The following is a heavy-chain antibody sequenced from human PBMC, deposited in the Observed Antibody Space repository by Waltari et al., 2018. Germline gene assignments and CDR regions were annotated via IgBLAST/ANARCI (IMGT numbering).Heavy chain of an antibody. V-gene: IGHV4-30-4*08. CDR1: GGSISSGDSY. Sequence: QVQLQESGPGLVKPSQTLSLTCTVSGGSISSGDSYWSWIRQPPGKGLEWIGYIYYSGSTYYNPSLKSRVTISVDTSKNQFSLKLSSVTAADTAVYYCAREAPPTIDFWSGQGAFDIWGQGTMVTVSS. CDR2: IYYSGST. CDR3: AREAPPTIDFWSGQGAFDI. J-gene: IGHJ3*02. D-gene: IGHD3-3*01.